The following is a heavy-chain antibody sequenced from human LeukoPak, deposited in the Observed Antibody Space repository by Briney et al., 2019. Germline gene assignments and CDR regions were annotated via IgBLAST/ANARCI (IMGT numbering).Heavy chain of an antibody. CDR2: ISYDGSNK. J-gene: IGHJ4*02. D-gene: IGHD3-22*01. Sequence: PGGSLRLSCAASGFTFSSYAMHWVRQAPGKGLEWVAVISYDGSNKYYADSVKGRFTISRDNSKNTLYLQMNSLRAEDTAVYYCAKDDEYYYDSSGYYPSFFDYWGQGTLVTVSS. CDR1: GFTFSSYA. CDR3: AKDDEYYYDSSGYYPSFFDY. V-gene: IGHV3-30*04.